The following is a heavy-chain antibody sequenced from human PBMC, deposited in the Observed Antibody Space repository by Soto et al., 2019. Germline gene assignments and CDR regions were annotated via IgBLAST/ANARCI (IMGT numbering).Heavy chain of an antibody. J-gene: IGHJ4*02. D-gene: IGHD2-21*02. Sequence: GGSLRLSCTASGFTFGDYAMSWFRQAPGKGLEWVGFIRSKAYGGTTEYAASVKGRFTISRDDSKSIAYLQMNSLKTEDTAVYYCTRDCGGDCYPNLARFDYWGQGTLVTVSS. CDR1: GFTFGDYA. CDR2: IRSKAYGGTT. CDR3: TRDCGGDCYPNLARFDY. V-gene: IGHV3-49*03.